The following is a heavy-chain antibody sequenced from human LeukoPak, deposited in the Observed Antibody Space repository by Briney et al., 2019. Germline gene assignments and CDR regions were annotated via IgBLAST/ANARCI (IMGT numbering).Heavy chain of an antibody. V-gene: IGHV4-34*01. CDR1: GGSVTGFS. CDR2: ISHSGGT. Sequence: SETLSLTCAVYGGSVTGFSWSWIRQSPVKGLESIGEISHSGGTNYAPSLQSRVTLSLDTSKNQFSLTLTSVTAADTAVYYCVRGRNVKWVPGVGGNPRASRYYYYMDVWGKGTTVTVSS. CDR3: VRGRNVKWVPGVGGNPRASRYYYYMDV. D-gene: IGHD4-23*01. J-gene: IGHJ6*03.